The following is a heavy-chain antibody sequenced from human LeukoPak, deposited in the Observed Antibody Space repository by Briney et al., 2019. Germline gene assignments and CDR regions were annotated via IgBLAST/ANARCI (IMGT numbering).Heavy chain of an antibody. CDR2: ISYDGSNK. CDR1: GFIFSNYA. V-gene: IGHV3-30*04. CDR3: ARDAYSSDY. J-gene: IGHJ4*02. D-gene: IGHD1-26*01. Sequence: PGGSLRLSCAASGFIFSNYAMHWVRQAPGKGLEWLIFISYDGSNKYYADSVKGRFTISRDNSKNTLYLQMNSLRAEDTAVYYCARDAYSSDYWGQGTLVTVSS.